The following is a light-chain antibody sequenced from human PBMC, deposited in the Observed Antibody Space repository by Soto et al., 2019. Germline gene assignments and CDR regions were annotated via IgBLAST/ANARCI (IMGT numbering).Light chain of an antibody. V-gene: IGKV1-39*01. CDR3: QQPSSSPWT. CDR1: QTVSTY. CDR2: AAL. Sequence: DILLRPSRCSLSACIRDRVTLSCLTRQTVSTYLNWNQHEPVRGPTLLIYAALSLQSGVPSRFSGSGSGTDFTLTIGSLQPEDFATYYCQQPSSSPWTFGQGTKVDIK. J-gene: IGKJ1*01.